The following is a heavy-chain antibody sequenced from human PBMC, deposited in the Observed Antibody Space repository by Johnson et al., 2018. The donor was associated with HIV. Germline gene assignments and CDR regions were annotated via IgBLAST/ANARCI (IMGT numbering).Heavy chain of an antibody. CDR2: ISYDGSNK. D-gene: IGHD3-10*01. CDR1: GFTLSSYA. Sequence: QEQLVESGGGVVQPGRSLRLSCAASGFTLSSYAMHWVRQAPGKGLEWVAVISYDGSNKYYADSVKGRFTISRDNSRNTLLLQMNSLRAEDTAVYYCVKDLGANKDAGGSTDYYGWSRAYPVPDPRAVVGAFDVWGQGTMVTVSS. CDR3: VKDLGANKDAGGSTDYYGWSRAYPVPDPRAVVGAFDV. J-gene: IGHJ3*01. V-gene: IGHV3-30*04.